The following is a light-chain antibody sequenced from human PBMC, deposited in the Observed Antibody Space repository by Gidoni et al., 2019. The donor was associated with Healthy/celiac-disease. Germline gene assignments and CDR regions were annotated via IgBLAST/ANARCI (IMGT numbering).Light chain of an antibody. CDR2: DAS. J-gene: IGKJ2*01. Sequence: DIQMTQSPSSLSASVGDRVTITCQASQDISNYLYWYQQKPGKAPKLLIYDASNLETGVPSRFSGSGSGTYFTFPISSLQPEDIATYYCQQYDNLPYTFGQGTKLEIK. CDR3: QQYDNLPYT. CDR1: QDISNY. V-gene: IGKV1-33*01.